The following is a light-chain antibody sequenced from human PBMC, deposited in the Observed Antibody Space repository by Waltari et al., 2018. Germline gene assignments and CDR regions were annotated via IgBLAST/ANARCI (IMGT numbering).Light chain of an antibody. Sequence: SVLYSDTYTNYLAVYHRNPGGPLKLLIYWALTRESGVPARCSGSGSGTDFTLTISCLRAEDVALYYCQQYYTTPPTFGPGTKVDIK. V-gene: IGKV4-1*01. CDR3: QQYYTTPPT. CDR2: WAL. CDR1: SVLYSDTYTNY. J-gene: IGKJ3*01.